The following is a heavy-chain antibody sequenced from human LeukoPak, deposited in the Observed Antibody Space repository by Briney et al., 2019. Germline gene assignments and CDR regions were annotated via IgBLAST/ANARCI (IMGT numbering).Heavy chain of an antibody. V-gene: IGHV3-7*01. D-gene: IGHD3-3*01. J-gene: IGHJ6*03. CDR3: ARLRYNDFWSGHWKYYYYMDV. CDR1: GFTLSSYW. Sequence: GGSLRLSCAASGFTLSSYWMSWVRQAPGKGLEWVANIKQDGSEKYYVDSVKGRFTISRDNAKNSLYLQMNSLRAEDTALYYCARLRYNDFWSGHWKYYYYMDVWGKGTTVTVSS. CDR2: IKQDGSEK.